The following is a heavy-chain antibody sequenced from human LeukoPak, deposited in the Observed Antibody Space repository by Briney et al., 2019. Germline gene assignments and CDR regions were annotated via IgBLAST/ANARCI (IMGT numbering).Heavy chain of an antibody. Sequence: SETLSLTCTVSDGPISSYYWSWIRQPPGKGLEWIGYIYYSGSTNYNPSLKSRVTISVKTSKNQFSLKLRSVTAADTAVYYCARVTGYTIEDYFDYWGQGTLVTVSS. CDR2: IYYSGST. V-gene: IGHV4-59*01. J-gene: IGHJ4*02. D-gene: IGHD3-9*01. CDR3: ARVTGYTIEDYFDY. CDR1: DGPISSYY.